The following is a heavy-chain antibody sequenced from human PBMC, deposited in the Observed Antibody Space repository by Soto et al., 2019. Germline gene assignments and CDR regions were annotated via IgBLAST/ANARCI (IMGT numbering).Heavy chain of an antibody. CDR3: ARVGRAERGYYYYYYMDV. Sequence: QVQLVQSGAEVKKPGASVKVSCKDSGYTFTSYGISWVRQAPGQGLEWMGWISAYNGNTNYAQKRQGRVTMTTATSTSTAYRELRRLRSDDTAVYYCARVGRAERGYYYYYYMDVWGKGTTVTVSS. V-gene: IGHV1-18*01. CDR1: GYTFTSYG. CDR2: ISAYNGNT. J-gene: IGHJ6*03.